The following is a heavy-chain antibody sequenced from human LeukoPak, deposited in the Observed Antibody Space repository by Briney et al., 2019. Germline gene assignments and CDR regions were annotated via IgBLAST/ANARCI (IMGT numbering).Heavy chain of an antibody. D-gene: IGHD3-22*01. CDR3: ARDPKKTYYYDSSGYYIDY. Sequence: GGSLRLSCAASGFTFSSYSMNWVRQAPGKGLEWVSSISSSSSYIYYADSVKGRFTISRDNAKNSLYLQMNSLRAEDTAVYYCARDPKKTYYYDSSGYYIDYWGQGTLVTVSS. J-gene: IGHJ4*02. CDR2: ISSSSSYI. V-gene: IGHV3-21*01. CDR1: GFTFSSYS.